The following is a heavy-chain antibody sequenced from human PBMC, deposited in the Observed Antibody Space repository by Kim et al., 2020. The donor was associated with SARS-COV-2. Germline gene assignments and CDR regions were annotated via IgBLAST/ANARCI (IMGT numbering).Heavy chain of an antibody. CDR1: GYTFTSYY. Sequence: ASVKVSCKASGYTFTSYYMHWVRQAPGQGLEWMGIINPSGGSTSYAQKFQGRVTMTRDTSTSTVYMELSSLRSEDTAVYYCARGGYCSGGSCYSDHYYYYGMDVWGQGTTVTVSS. J-gene: IGHJ6*02. CDR3: ARGGYCSGGSCYSDHYYYYGMDV. CDR2: INPSGGST. V-gene: IGHV1-46*01. D-gene: IGHD2-15*01.